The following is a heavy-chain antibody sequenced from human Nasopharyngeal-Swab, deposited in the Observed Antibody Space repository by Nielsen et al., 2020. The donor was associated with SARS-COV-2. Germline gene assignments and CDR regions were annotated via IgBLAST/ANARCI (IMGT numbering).Heavy chain of an antibody. CDR2: ISWNSGSI. V-gene: IGHV3-9*01. CDR1: GFTFDDYA. D-gene: IGHD3-3*01. Sequence: SLKISCAASGFTFDDYAMHWVRQAPGKGLEWVSGISWNSGSIGYADSVKGRFTISRDNAKNSLYLQMNSLRAEDTALYYCAREYYDFWSGYIDYYYGMDVWGQGTTVTVSS. CDR3: AREYYDFWSGYIDYYYGMDV. J-gene: IGHJ6*02.